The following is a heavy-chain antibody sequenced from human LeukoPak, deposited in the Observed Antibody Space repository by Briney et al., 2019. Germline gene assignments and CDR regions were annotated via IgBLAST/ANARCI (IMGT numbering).Heavy chain of an antibody. V-gene: IGHV1-69*13. CDR3: ARESDCTNGVCYSKKGMDV. D-gene: IGHD2-8*01. CDR1: GGTFSSYA. CDR2: IIPIFGTA. Sequence: ASVKVSCKASGGTFSSYAISWVRQAPGQGLEWMGGIIPIFGTANYAQKFQGRVTITADESTSTAYMELSSLRSEDTAVYYCARESDCTNGVCYSKKGMDVWGQGTTVTVS. J-gene: IGHJ6*02.